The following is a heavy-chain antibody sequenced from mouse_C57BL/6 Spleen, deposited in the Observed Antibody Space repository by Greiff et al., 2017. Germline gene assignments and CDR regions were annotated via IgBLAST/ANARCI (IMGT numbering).Heavy chain of an antibody. Sequence: EVKVVESEGGLVQPGSSMKLSCTASGFTFSDYYMAWVRQVPEKGLEWVANINYDGSSTYYLDSLKSRFIISRDNAKNILYLQMSSLKSEDTATYYCARDHGSTFDYWGQGTTLTVSS. CDR3: ARDHGSTFDY. CDR1: GFTFSDYY. CDR2: INYDGSST. V-gene: IGHV5-16*01. D-gene: IGHD5-1*01. J-gene: IGHJ2*01.